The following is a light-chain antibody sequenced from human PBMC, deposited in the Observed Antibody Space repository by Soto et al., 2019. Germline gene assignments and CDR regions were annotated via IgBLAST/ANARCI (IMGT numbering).Light chain of an antibody. CDR2: DAS. CDR1: QSVSRY. J-gene: IGKJ5*01. CDR3: QQYGSSPVT. Sequence: EIVLPQSPATLSLSPGASAPLSCRASQSVSRYLAWYQQKPGQAPRLLIYDASNRATGIPARFSGSGSGTDFTLTISRLEPEDFAVYYCQQYGSSPVTFGQGTRLEIK. V-gene: IGKV3-20*01.